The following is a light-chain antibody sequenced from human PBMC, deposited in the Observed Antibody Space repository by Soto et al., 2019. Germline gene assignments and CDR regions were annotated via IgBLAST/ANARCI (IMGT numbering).Light chain of an antibody. CDR2: AAT. CDR3: QQGYNTFWT. J-gene: IGKJ1*01. V-gene: IGKV1-39*01. Sequence: DIQMTQSPSSLSASVGDRVTITCRASQPIGTSLHWYQQRAGTAPKVLISAATKLQSGVPSRFSGRGSGTDFTLTISNLQPEDSATYFCQQGYNTFWTFGRGTKVDIK. CDR1: QPIGTS.